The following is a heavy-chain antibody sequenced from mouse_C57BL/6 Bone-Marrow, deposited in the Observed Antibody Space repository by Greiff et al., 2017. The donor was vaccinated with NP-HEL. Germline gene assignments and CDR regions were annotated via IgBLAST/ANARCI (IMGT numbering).Heavy chain of an antibody. CDR3: ARRDDYEAWFAY. J-gene: IGHJ3*01. V-gene: IGHV5-9*01. D-gene: IGHD2-4*01. CDR2: ISGGGGNT. Sequence: EVQLVESGGGLVKPGGSLKLSCAASGFTFSSYTMSWVRQTPEKRLEWVATISGGGGNTYYPDSVKGRFTISRDNAKNTLYLQMSSLRSEDTALYYGARRDDYEAWFAYWGQGTLVTVSA. CDR1: GFTFSSYT.